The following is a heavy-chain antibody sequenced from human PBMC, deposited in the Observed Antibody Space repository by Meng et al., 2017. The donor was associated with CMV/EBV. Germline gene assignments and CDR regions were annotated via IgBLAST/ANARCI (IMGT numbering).Heavy chain of an antibody. CDR1: GFTFSSYS. V-gene: IGHV3-21*01. J-gene: IGHJ4*02. Sequence: SCAASGFTFSSYSMNWVRQAPGKGLEWVSSISSSSSYIYYADSVKGRFTISRDNAKNSLYLQMNSLRAEDTAVYYCARVQVWYQLLYYFDYWGQGTLVTVSS. CDR3: ARVQVWYQLLYYFDY. D-gene: IGHD2-2*01. CDR2: ISSSSSYI.